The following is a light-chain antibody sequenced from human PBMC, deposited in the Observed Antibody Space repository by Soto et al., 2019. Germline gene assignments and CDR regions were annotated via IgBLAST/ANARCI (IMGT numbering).Light chain of an antibody. CDR3: QQSFSRPMYT. Sequence: DIQMTQSPSSLSASVGDRAMITCRASQTISTYLNWYQQKPGTAPNLLIYDASTLQSGVPSRFRGSGSGTDFTLTISNLQPEDFAKFYCQQSFSRPMYTFGQGTKADIK. V-gene: IGKV1-39*01. CDR1: QTISTY. J-gene: IGKJ2*01. CDR2: DAS.